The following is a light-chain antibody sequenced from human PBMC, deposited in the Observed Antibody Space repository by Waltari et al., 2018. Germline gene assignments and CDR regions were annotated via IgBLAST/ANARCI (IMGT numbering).Light chain of an antibody. CDR1: QSVGRS. V-gene: IGKV3-20*01. Sequence: DIVLTHSPGALSLSPGERATLSCRASQSVGRSLAWYQQKPGQAPRLLIYDTSSRATGTPGRFSGSGSGTDFSLAISSLEPEDFAVYFCQHYVNLPVTFGQGTKVEI. CDR2: DTS. J-gene: IGKJ1*01. CDR3: QHYVNLPVT.